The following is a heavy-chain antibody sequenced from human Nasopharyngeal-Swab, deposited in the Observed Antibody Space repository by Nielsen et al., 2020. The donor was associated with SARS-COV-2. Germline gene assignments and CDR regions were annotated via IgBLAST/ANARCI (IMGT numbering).Heavy chain of an antibody. CDR2: ISYDGSNK. CDR3: AKRSFDYVWGTYNYMDV. V-gene: IGHV3-30*18. Sequence: WIRQPPGKGLEWVAVISYDGSNKYYADSVKGRFTIFRDNSKNTLYLQMNSLRAEDTAVYYCAKRSFDYVWGTYNYMDVWGKGTTVTVSS. J-gene: IGHJ6*03. D-gene: IGHD3-16*01.